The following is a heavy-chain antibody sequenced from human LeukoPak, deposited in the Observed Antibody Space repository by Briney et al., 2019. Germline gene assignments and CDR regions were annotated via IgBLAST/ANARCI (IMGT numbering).Heavy chain of an antibody. CDR1: GFTLNNYP. V-gene: IGHV3-23*01. D-gene: IGHD3-9*01. J-gene: IGHJ4*02. Sequence: GGSLRLSCAASGFTLNNYPMSWVRQAPGKGLEWVSAILGSGRSAYYADSVKGRFTISRDNSKNSLFLQMNSLRVEDTALYYCSKWGDYDVLTGYYDSDFWGQGTLVTVSA. CDR3: SKWGDYDVLTGYYDSDF. CDR2: ILGSGRSA.